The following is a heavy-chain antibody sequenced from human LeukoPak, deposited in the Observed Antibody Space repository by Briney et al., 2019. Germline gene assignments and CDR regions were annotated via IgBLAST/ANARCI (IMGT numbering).Heavy chain of an antibody. CDR3: ARDDRNYYGPGSYDY. D-gene: IGHD3-10*01. V-gene: IGHV1-18*01. CDR2: ISAYNGNT. Sequence: ASVKVSCKASGYTFTSYGISWVRQAPGQGLEWMGWISAYNGNTNYAQKLQGRVTMTTDTSTSTAYMELRSLRSDDTAVYYCARDDRNYYGPGSYDYWGQGTLVTVSS. CDR1: GYTFTSYG. J-gene: IGHJ4*02.